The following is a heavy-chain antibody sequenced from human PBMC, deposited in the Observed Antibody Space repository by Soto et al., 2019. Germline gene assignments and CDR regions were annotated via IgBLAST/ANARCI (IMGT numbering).Heavy chain of an antibody. D-gene: IGHD6-6*01. CDR2: IIPIFGSA. CDR3: ARGSSSGIVSSFDY. V-gene: IGHV1-69*13. Sequence: SVKVSRKASGGTFSSYSISRVLHAPGQGLEWMGGIIPIFGSANYAHKFQGRVTITAVESTSTAYMELSSLRSEDTAVYYCARGSSSGIVSSFDYWGQGTLVTVSS. CDR1: GGTFSSYS. J-gene: IGHJ4*02.